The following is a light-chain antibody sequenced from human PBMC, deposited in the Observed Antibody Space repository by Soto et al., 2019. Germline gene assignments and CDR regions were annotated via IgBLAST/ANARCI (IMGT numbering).Light chain of an antibody. CDR2: VNSDGSH. J-gene: IGLJ3*02. V-gene: IGLV4-69*02. CDR3: QTWATGTHSV. CDR1: SGHSSYA. Sequence: QLVLTQSPSASASLGASVKLTCTLASGHSSYAIAWHQQQPGKGPRYLMKVNSDGSHIKGDGIPDRFSGSSSGTERYLTISSLQSDDEADYYCQTWATGTHSVFGGGTKLTVL.